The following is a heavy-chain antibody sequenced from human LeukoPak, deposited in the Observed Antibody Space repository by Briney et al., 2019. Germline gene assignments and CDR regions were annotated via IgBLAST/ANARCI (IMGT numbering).Heavy chain of an antibody. J-gene: IGHJ6*02. D-gene: IGHD6-13*01. CDR2: VYFDGGT. CDR3: ARICSSSWYYYYYGMDV. V-gene: IGHV4-39*07. CDR1: GGSVTTGTYH. Sequence: PSETLSLTCSVSGGSVTTGTYHWAWIRQPPGKGLEWIGSVYFDGGTHYNRSLQSRVAISVDTSKNQFSLKLSSVTAADTAVYYCARICSSSWYYYYYGMDVWGQGTTVTVSS.